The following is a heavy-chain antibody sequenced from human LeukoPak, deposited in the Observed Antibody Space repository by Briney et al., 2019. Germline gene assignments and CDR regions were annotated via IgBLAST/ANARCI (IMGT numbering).Heavy chain of an antibody. V-gene: IGHV4-59*12. CDR2: IYYSGST. J-gene: IGHJ3*02. Sequence: SETLSLTCTVSGGSISSYYWSWIRQPPGKGLEWIGYIYYSGSTNYNPSLKSRVTISVDTSKNQFSLKLSSVTAADTAVYYCARRFLNYYDSSGYYHDAFDIWGQGTMVTVSS. CDR3: ARRFLNYYDSSGYYHDAFDI. D-gene: IGHD3-22*01. CDR1: GGSISSYY.